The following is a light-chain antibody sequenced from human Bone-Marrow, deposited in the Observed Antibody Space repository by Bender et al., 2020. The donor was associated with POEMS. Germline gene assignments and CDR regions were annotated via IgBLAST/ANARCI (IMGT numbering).Light chain of an antibody. CDR3: CSYAGSNTWV. Sequence: QSALTQPPSASGSPGQSLTISCTGTSSDVGRYDWVSWYQQHPGKAPKLIIYEVNNRPSGVPDRFSASKSANTASLTVFGLQTEDEADYYCCSYAGSNTWVFGGGTKLTVL. CDR1: SSDVGRYDW. V-gene: IGLV2-8*01. J-gene: IGLJ3*02. CDR2: EVN.